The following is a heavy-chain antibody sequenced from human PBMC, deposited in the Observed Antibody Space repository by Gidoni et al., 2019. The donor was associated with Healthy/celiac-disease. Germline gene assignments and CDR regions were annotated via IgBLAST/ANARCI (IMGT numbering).Heavy chain of an antibody. J-gene: IGHJ6*03. CDR3: TTDLGSGGEWPAAPFYYYYYYMDV. CDR2: IKSKTGGWTT. Sequence: EVQLVESGGGLVKPGGSLRLSCAASGFTFRNAWMNWVRQAPGKGLGWVGRIKSKTGGWTTDYAAPVKGRFTISRDDSKNTLYLQMNSLKTEDTAVYYCTTDLGSGGEWPAAPFYYYYYYMDVWGKGTTVTVSS. D-gene: IGHD2-2*01. CDR1: GFTFRNAW. V-gene: IGHV3-15*07.